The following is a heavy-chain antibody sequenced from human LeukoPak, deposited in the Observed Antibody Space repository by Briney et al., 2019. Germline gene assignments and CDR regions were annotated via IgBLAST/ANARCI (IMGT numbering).Heavy chain of an antibody. D-gene: IGHD6-19*01. Sequence: PGGSLRLSCAASGSTFSGYAMSWVRQAPGKRLEWVSAISGGGGTTYYADSVKGRFTISRDNSKNTLYLQMNSLRAEDTALYYCAKDFEDTVVGPRDPWGQGTLVTVSS. J-gene: IGHJ5*02. CDR1: GSTFSGYA. CDR3: AKDFEDTVVGPRDP. V-gene: IGHV3-23*01. CDR2: ISGGGGTT.